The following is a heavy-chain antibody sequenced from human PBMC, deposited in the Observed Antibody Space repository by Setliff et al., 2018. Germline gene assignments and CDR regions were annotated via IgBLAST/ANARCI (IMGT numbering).Heavy chain of an antibody. V-gene: IGHV4-59*11. CDR3: ARGFGYYYDSSGYYFHYGMDV. J-gene: IGHJ6*02. D-gene: IGHD3-22*01. CDR2: IYYSGST. CDR1: GGSISSHY. Sequence: SETLSLTCTASGGSISSHYWSWIRQPPGKGLEWIGSIYYSGSTNYNPSLKSRVTISVDTSKNQFTLKLSSVTAADTAVHYCARGFGYYYDSSGYYFHYGMDVWGQGTTVTVSS.